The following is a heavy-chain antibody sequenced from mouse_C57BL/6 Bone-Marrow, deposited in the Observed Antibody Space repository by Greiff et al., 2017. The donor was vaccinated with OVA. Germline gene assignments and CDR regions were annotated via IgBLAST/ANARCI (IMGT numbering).Heavy chain of an antibody. D-gene: IGHD1-1*01. CDR3: ARAGITTVEGDCAMDY. J-gene: IGHJ4*01. Sequence: QVQLQQSGAELVKPGASVKMSCKASGYTFTSYWITWVKQRPGQGLEWIGDIYPGSGRTNYNEKFKSKATLTVDTSSSTAYMQLSSLTSEDSAVYYGARAGITTVEGDCAMDYWGQGTSVTVSS. CDR2: IYPGSGRT. CDR1: GYTFTSYW. V-gene: IGHV1-55*01.